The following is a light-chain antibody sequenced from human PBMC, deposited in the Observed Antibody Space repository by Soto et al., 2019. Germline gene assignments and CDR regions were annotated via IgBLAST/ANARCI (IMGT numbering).Light chain of an antibody. Sequence: RASESIDNWLAWYQQKPGKAPKLLIFAASTLVRGVPSKFSGRGSGTEFTLTISSLQADDFATYCCQQYHTDWTFGQGTKVDI. CDR2: AAS. CDR1: ESIDNW. V-gene: IGKV1-5*01. CDR3: QQYHTDWT. J-gene: IGKJ1*01.